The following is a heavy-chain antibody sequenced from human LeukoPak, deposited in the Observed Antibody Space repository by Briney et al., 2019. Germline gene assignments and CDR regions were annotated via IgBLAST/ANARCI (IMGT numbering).Heavy chain of an antibody. Sequence: ASVKVTCKASGYTFTSYGISWVRQAPGQGLEWMGWMNPVSGNAGSAQKFQGRVTLTGDTSISTAYMELSSLRSDDTAFYYCARRPRNSGNFDGPSGLDSWGQGTLVTVSS. V-gene: IGHV1-8*02. CDR2: MNPVSGNA. CDR3: ARRPRNSGNFDGPSGLDS. D-gene: IGHD1-26*01. CDR1: GYTFTSYG. J-gene: IGHJ4*02.